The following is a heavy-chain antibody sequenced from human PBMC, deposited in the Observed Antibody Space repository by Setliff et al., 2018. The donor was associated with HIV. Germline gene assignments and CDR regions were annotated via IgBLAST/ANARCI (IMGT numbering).Heavy chain of an antibody. CDR1: GYRFSSYG. CDR3: ARGLPADGYAFDL. Sequence: GSVKVSCKASGYRFSSYGITWVRHAPGQGLEWMGWINVHNGDTKFAQRFQDRLTMTTDTSTTTAYMDLRSLRSDDTAVYYCARGLPADGYAFDLWGQGTMVTVSS. CDR2: INVHNGDT. V-gene: IGHV1-18*01. J-gene: IGHJ3*01. D-gene: IGHD6-13*01.